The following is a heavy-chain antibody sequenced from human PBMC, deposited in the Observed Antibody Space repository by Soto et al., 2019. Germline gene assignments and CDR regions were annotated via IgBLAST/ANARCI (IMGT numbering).Heavy chain of an antibody. D-gene: IGHD4-17*01. Sequence: QVQLVQSGAEVKKPGASVKVSCKASGYTFTSSDINWVRQATGQGLEWMGWMNPNSGNTGYAQKFQGRLTMTRNTSISTAYMERRSLRSEDTAVYYWAGVVEDSCDYLTFDYWGQGTLVTVSS. V-gene: IGHV1-8*01. CDR1: GYTFTSSD. CDR3: AGVVEDSCDYLTFDY. CDR2: MNPNSGNT. J-gene: IGHJ4*02.